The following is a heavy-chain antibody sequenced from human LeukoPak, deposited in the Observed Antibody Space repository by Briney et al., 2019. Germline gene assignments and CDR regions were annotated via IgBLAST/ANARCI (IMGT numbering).Heavy chain of an antibody. CDR2: IYHSGNT. V-gene: IGHV4-38-2*01. CDR1: GYSISSGYY. J-gene: IGHJ4*02. CDR3: ARWYSSSGYLDY. D-gene: IGHD6-6*01. Sequence: TETLSLTCAVSGYSISSGYYWGWIRQPPGKGLEWIGSIYHSGNTNYNPSLKSRVTISVDTSKNQFSLKVSSVTAADTALYYCARWYSSSGYLDYWGQGTLVTVSS.